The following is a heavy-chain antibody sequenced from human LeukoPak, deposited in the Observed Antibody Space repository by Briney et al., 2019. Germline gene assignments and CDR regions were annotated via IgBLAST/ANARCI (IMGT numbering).Heavy chain of an antibody. Sequence: GGSLRLSCAASGFTFSDYYMSWIRQAPGKGLEWVSHISSSSYTNYADSVKGRFTISRDNAKNSLYLQMNSLRAEDTAVYYCAREEGYSFDYWGQGTLVTVSS. CDR3: AREEGYSFDY. D-gene: IGHD6-13*01. V-gene: IGHV3-11*06. CDR1: GFTFSDYY. J-gene: IGHJ4*02. CDR2: ISSSSYT.